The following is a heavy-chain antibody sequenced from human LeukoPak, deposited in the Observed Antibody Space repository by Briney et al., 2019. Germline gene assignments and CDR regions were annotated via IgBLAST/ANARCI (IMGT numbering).Heavy chain of an antibody. D-gene: IGHD3-10*01. CDR2: ISRSGDTI. J-gene: IGHJ4*02. CDR1: GFTFSRYE. Sequence: GGSLRLSCAASGFTFSRYEMNWVRQAPGKGLEWVSYISRSGDTIYFADSVKGRFTISRDNAKNSLYLQMSSLRAEYTSVYYCARDYASDYWGQGTLVTVSS. V-gene: IGHV3-48*03. CDR3: ARDYASDY.